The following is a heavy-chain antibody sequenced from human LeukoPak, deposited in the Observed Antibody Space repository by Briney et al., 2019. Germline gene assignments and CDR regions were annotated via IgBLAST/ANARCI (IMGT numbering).Heavy chain of an antibody. J-gene: IGHJ6*02. CDR2: IYSGGST. CDR3: ASGSKDDYYYSMDV. CDR1: GFTVSSNY. V-gene: IGHV3-53*01. D-gene: IGHD5-24*01. Sequence: GGSLRLSCAASGFTVSSNYMTWVRQAPGKGLEWVSVIYSGGSTDYADSVKGRFTISRDKSKNTVYVQMSSLRTEDTAVYYCASGSKDDYYYSMDVWGQGTTVTVSS.